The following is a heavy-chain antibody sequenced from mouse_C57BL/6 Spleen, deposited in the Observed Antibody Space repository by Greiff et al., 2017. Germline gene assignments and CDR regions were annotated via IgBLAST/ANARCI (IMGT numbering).Heavy chain of an antibody. CDR1: GFSLTGYA. CDR3: ARSHYYGDRWFYY. D-gene: IGHD1-1*01. Sequence: QVQLKQSGPGLVQPSPCLSISCTVSGFSLTGYAVHWVRQSPGQGLEWLGVIWSGGSTDYNAAFISRMGISKENSKSQVFFKMISLQADDTAIYYCARSHYYGDRWFYYWGRGTVATLSA. J-gene: IGHJ3*01. CDR2: IWSGGST. V-gene: IGHV2-2*01.